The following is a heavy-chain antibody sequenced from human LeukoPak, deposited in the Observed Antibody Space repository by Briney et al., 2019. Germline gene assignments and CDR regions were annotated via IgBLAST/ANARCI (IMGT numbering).Heavy chain of an antibody. CDR2: INHSGST. J-gene: IGHJ4*02. CDR1: GGSFSGYY. Sequence: PSETLSLTCAVYGGSFSGYYWSWIRQPPGKGLEWIGEINHSGSTNYNPSLKSRVTISVDTSKNQFSLKLSSVTAADTAVYYCARGGRWLQRAFDYWGQGTLVTVSS. CDR3: ARGGRWLQRAFDY. D-gene: IGHD5-24*01. V-gene: IGHV4-34*01.